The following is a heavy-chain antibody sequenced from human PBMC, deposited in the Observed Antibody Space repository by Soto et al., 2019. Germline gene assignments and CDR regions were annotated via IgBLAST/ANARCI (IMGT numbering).Heavy chain of an antibody. D-gene: IGHD3-9*01. CDR3: ARDPGLRSDS. Sequence: QVQLVQSGAEVKKPGASVKVSCKASGYTVTSYGISWVRQAPGQGLEWMGWISAYNGKTNYAQKQQGRVTKTTDTSPTTAYIDMRSLRSDATAVYYCARDPGLRSDSWGQGTLVTVSS. CDR2: ISAYNGKT. V-gene: IGHV1-18*01. CDR1: GYTVTSYG. J-gene: IGHJ4*02.